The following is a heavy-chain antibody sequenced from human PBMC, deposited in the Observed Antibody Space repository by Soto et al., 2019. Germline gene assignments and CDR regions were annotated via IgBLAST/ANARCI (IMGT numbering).Heavy chain of an antibody. J-gene: IGHJ6*02. D-gene: IGHD3-16*01. Sequence: QLQLQESGSGLVKPSQTLSLTCAVSGGSISSGGYSWSWIRQPPGKGLEWIGYIYHSGSTYYNPSLKSRVTISVDRSKNQFSLKLSSVTAADTAGYYCARGEITFGEVTLGGMDVWGQGTTVTVSS. CDR2: IYHSGST. V-gene: IGHV4-30-2*01. CDR1: GGSISSGGYS. CDR3: ARGEITFGEVTLGGMDV.